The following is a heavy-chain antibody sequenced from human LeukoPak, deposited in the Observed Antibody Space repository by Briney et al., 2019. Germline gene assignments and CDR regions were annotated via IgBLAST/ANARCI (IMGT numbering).Heavy chain of an antibody. CDR2: INSDGSST. CDR1: GFTFSSYW. CDR3: ARDLHDYGDLNWFDP. Sequence: GGSLRLSCAASGFTFSSYWMHWVRQAPGKGLVWVSRINSDGSSTSYADSVKGRFTISRDNAKNTLYRQMNSLRAEDTAVYYCARDLHDYGDLNWFDPWGQGTLVTVSS. D-gene: IGHD4-17*01. J-gene: IGHJ5*02. V-gene: IGHV3-74*01.